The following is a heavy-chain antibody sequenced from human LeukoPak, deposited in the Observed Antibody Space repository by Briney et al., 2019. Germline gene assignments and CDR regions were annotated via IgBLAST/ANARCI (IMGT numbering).Heavy chain of an antibody. Sequence: GGSLRLSCAASGFIFSAYAMSWVRQAPGQGLECISVIGTGGETHYADSVRGRFTISRSNFKNTMYLQMNSLRAEDTAVYYCAKRVTVTTKYFDSWGQGTLVTVSS. J-gene: IGHJ4*02. CDR3: AKRVTVTTKYFDS. D-gene: IGHD4-17*01. V-gene: IGHV3-23*01. CDR2: IGTGGET. CDR1: GFIFSAYA.